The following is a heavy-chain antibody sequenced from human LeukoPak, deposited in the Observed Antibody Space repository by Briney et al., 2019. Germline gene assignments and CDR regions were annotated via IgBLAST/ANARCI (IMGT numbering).Heavy chain of an antibody. J-gene: IGHJ5*02. CDR3: ARGGIAVAAGWFDP. V-gene: IGHV4-34*01. D-gene: IGHD6-19*01. Sequence: SETLSLTCAVYGGSFSGYYWSWIRQPPGKGLEWIGEINHSGSTNYNPSLKSRVTISVDTSKNQFSLKLSSVTAADTAVYYCARGGIAVAAGWFDPWGQGTLVTVSS. CDR2: INHSGST. CDR1: GGSFSGYY.